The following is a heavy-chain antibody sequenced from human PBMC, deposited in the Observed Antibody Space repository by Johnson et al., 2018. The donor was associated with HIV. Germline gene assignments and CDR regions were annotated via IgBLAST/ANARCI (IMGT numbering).Heavy chain of an antibody. CDR2: ISYDGSNK. V-gene: IGHV3-30-3*01. CDR1: GFTFSSYA. Sequence: QLLESGGGVVQPGRSLRLSCAASGFTFSSYAMHWVRQAPGKGLEWVALISYDGSNKYYADSVKGRFTISRDNSKNTLYLQMNSLRPEATAVYSCARDVHMGRHYVSIGYPPPHAVDIWGQGTMVTVSS. CDR3: ARDVHMGRHYVSIGYPPPHAVDI. J-gene: IGHJ3*02. D-gene: IGHD3-22*01.